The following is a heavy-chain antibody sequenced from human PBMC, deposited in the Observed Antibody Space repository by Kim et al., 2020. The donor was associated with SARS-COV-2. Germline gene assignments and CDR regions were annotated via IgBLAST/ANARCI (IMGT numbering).Heavy chain of an antibody. CDR1: GFTFGDYA. Sequence: GGSLRLSCTASGFTFGDYAMSWVRQAPGKGLEWVGFIRSKAYGGTTEYAASVKGRFTISRDDSKSIAYLQMNSLKTEDTAVYYCTRAGYSYGWLGINYYYYGMDVWGQGTTVTVSS. V-gene: IGHV3-49*04. D-gene: IGHD5-18*01. CDR3: TRAGYSYGWLGINYYYYGMDV. CDR2: IRSKAYGGTT. J-gene: IGHJ6*02.